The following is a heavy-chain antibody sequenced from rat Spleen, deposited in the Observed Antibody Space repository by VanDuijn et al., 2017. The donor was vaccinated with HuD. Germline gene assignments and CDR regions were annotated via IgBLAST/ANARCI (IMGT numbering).Heavy chain of an antibody. Sequence: EVQLVESGGGLVQPGRSLKLSCAASGFTFSDYYMAWVRQAPTKGLEWVATISYDGSSTYYRDSVKGRFTISRDNAKSTLYLQMHSLRSEDTATYYCTRDLYLGFAYWGQGTLVTVSS. D-gene: IGHD2-1*01. CDR1: GFTFSDYY. CDR3: TRDLYLGFAY. CDR2: ISYDGSST. J-gene: IGHJ3*01. V-gene: IGHV5-20*01.